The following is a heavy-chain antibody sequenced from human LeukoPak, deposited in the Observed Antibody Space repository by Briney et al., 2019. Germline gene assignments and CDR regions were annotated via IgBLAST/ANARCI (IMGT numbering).Heavy chain of an antibody. CDR1: GFTFKDYA. CDR3: AELGITMIGGV. V-gene: IGHV3-48*03. Sequence: GGSLRLSCAASGFTFKDYAMNWVRQAPGKGLEWVSYISSSGSTIYYADSVKGRFTISRDNAKNSLYLQMNSLRAEDTAVYYCAELGITMIGGVWGKGTTVTISS. D-gene: IGHD3-10*02. CDR2: ISSSGSTI. J-gene: IGHJ6*04.